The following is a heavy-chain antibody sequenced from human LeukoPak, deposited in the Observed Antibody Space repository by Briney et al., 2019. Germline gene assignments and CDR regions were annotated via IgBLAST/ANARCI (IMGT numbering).Heavy chain of an antibody. J-gene: IGHJ4*02. CDR2: ISSSSSTI. CDR1: GFTFSSYS. CDR3: ARDRDRVAAAGVHFDY. V-gene: IGHV3-48*04. D-gene: IGHD6-13*01. Sequence: SGGSLRLSCAASGFTFSSYSMNWVRQAPGKGLEWVPYISSSSSTIYYADSVKGRFTISRDNAKNSLYLQMNSLRAEDTAVYYCARDRDRVAAAGVHFDYWGQGTLVTVSS.